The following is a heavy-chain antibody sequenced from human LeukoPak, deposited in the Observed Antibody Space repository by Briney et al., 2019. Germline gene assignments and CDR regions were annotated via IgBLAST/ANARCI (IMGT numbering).Heavy chain of an antibody. CDR1: GFTVSSNY. Sequence: GGSLRLSCAASGFTVSSNYMSWVRQAPGKGLEWVSVIYSGGSTYYADSVKGRFTISRDNPKNTLYLQMNSLRAEDTAVYYCARQFYDILTGPRAFDIWGQGTMVTVSS. CDR3: ARQFYDILTGPRAFDI. D-gene: IGHD3-9*01. V-gene: IGHV3-66*04. CDR2: IYSGGST. J-gene: IGHJ3*02.